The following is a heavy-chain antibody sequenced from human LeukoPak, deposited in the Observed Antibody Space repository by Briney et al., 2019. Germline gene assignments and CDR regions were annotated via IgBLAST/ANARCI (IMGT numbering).Heavy chain of an antibody. CDR2: IYHSGST. J-gene: IGHJ4*02. CDR1: GYSISSGYY. V-gene: IGHV4-38-2*02. Sequence: SETLSLTCTVSGYSISSGYYWGWIRQSPGKGLEWIGSIYHSGSTYYNPSLKSRVTISVDTSKNQFSLKLSSVTAADTAVYYCAREYYGSGSYYDYWGQGTLVTVSS. D-gene: IGHD3-10*01. CDR3: AREYYGSGSYYDY.